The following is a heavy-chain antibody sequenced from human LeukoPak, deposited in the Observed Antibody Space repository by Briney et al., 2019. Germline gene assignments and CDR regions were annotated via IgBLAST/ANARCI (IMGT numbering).Heavy chain of an antibody. CDR3: ARGPLTSRPYYFDY. V-gene: IGHV1-8*01. J-gene: IGHJ4*02. Sequence: GASVKVSCKASGYTFTSYDINWVRQATGQGLEWMGWMNPNSGNTGYAQKFQGRVTMTRNTSISTAYMELSSLRSEDTAVYYCARGPLTSRPYYFDYWGQGTLVTVSS. CDR1: GYTFTSYD. CDR2: MNPNSGNT. D-gene: IGHD2-21*02.